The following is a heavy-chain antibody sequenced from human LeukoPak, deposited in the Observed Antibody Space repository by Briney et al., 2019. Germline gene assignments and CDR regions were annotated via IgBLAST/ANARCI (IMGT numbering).Heavy chain of an antibody. CDR2: INPNIGGT. CDR1: GYTFTAYY. Sequence: ASVKVSCKASGYTFTAYYVHWVRQAPGQGLEWMGWINPNIGGTNYAQKFQGRVTMTRDTSISTAYMELSRLRSDDTAVYYCARIREWTATVGAFDYGGQRALVTVSS. J-gene: IGHJ4*01. V-gene: IGHV1-2*02. CDR3: ARIREWTATVGAFDY. D-gene: IGHD4-23*01.